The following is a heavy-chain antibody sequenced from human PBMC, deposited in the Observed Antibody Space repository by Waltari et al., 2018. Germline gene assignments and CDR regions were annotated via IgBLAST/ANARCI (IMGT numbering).Heavy chain of an antibody. Sequence: QVEESGGGVVQPGGSLSLSCVASGSTFTNYGMHWVRPAPGKGLEWLAVISSDGSNKYYEDSVKGRFTVSRDNSKNSVYLQMNSLRPEDTALYFCAKAGGIHNYPLDPWGQGTLVTVSS. CDR3: AKAGGIHNYPLDP. CDR2: ISSDGSNK. D-gene: IGHD1-26*01. J-gene: IGHJ5*02. V-gene: IGHV3-30*18. CDR1: GSTFTNYG.